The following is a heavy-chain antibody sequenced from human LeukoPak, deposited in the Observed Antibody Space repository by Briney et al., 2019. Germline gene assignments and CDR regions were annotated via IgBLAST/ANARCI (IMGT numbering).Heavy chain of an antibody. D-gene: IGHD2-21*01. J-gene: IGHJ4*02. CDR3: ARVVDDFNYFDC. CDR1: GYSFTSYG. V-gene: IGHV1-18*01. Sequence: GESLKISCKGCGYSFTSYGISWVRQAHGQGLEWMGWISAYNGNTNYAQKLQGRVTMTTDTSTSTAYMELRSLRSDDTAVYYCARVVDDFNYFDCWGQGTLVTVSS. CDR2: ISAYNGNT.